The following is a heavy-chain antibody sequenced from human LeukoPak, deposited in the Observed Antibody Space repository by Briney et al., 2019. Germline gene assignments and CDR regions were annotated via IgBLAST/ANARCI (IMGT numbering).Heavy chain of an antibody. CDR2: IDYSGST. V-gene: IGHV4-39*01. D-gene: IGHD3-22*01. CDR1: GSSISSTIYY. CDR3: ARTITVIKRYFDF. J-gene: IGHJ4*02. Sequence: AETLSLTCTVSGSSISSTIYYWGWIRQPPGKGLEWIGSIDYSGSTYYNPSLKSRVTISVDSSKNQFSLNLSSVTAADTAVYYCARTITVIKRYFDFWGQGTLLTVSS.